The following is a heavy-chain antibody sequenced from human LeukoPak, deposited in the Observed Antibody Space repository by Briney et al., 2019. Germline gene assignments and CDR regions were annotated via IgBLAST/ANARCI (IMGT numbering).Heavy chain of an antibody. CDR3: AKESRASSGSSISFDY. V-gene: IGHV1-46*01. J-gene: IGHJ4*02. D-gene: IGHD1-26*01. CDR2: INPSGGST. CDR1: GYTFTGHY. Sequence: ASVKVSCKASGYTFTGHYMHWVRQAPGQGLEWMGIINPSGGSTGYAQKFQGRVTVTRDPSTSTVYMELSSLRLEDTAVYYCAKESRASSGSSISFDYWGQGTLVTVSS.